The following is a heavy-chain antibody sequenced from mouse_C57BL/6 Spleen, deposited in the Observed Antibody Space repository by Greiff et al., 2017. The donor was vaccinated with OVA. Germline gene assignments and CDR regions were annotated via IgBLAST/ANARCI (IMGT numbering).Heavy chain of an antibody. CDR3: ARLITTDFDY. CDR2: ISGGGGNT. CDR1: GFTFSSYT. Sequence: EVKLMESGGGLVKPGGSLKLSCAASGFTFSSYTMSWVRQTPEKRLEWVATISGGGGNTYYPDSVKGRFTISRDNAKNTLYLQMSSLRSEDTALYYCARLITTDFDYWGQGTTLTVSS. D-gene: IGHD1-1*01. J-gene: IGHJ2*01. V-gene: IGHV5-9*01.